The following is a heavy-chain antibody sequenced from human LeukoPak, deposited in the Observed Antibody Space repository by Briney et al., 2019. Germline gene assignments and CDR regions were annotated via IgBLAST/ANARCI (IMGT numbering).Heavy chain of an antibody. J-gene: IGHJ3*02. Sequence: GGSLRLSCAASGFTFSSYAMSWVRQAPGKGLEWVSAISGSGGSTYYADSVKGRFIISRDNSKNTLYLQMNSLRAEDTAVYYCAKGAISGIAAADPGAFDIWGQGTMVTVSS. CDR1: GFTFSSYA. D-gene: IGHD6-13*01. CDR3: AKGAISGIAAADPGAFDI. CDR2: ISGSGGST. V-gene: IGHV3-23*01.